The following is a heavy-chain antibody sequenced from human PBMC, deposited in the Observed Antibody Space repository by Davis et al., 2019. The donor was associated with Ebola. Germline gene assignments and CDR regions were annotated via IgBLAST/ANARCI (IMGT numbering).Heavy chain of an antibody. J-gene: IGHJ4*02. D-gene: IGHD5-12*01. CDR2: INPNTGDT. CDR3: ARDRGYRSMGFDY. V-gene: IGHV1-2*06. CDR1: GGTFGSYA. Sequence: ASVKVSCKASGGTFGSYAISWLRQAPGQGLEWMGRINPNTGDTNYAQKFQGRVTMTRDTSISAAYMELTSLRSDDTAVYYCARDRGYRSMGFDYWGQGILVTVSS.